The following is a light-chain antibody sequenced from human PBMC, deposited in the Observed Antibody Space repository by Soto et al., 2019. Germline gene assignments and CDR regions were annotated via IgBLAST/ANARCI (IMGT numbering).Light chain of an antibody. J-gene: IGKJ5*01. CDR2: DAS. V-gene: IGKV3-11*01. Sequence: EIVLPQSPATLSLSPGERATLSCRASQSVSSYLAWYQQKPGQAPRLLIYDASNSATGIPARFSGSGSGTAFTLTISSLEPEAFAVYYCQQRSNWPPITFGQGKRLEIK. CDR3: QQRSNWPPIT. CDR1: QSVSSY.